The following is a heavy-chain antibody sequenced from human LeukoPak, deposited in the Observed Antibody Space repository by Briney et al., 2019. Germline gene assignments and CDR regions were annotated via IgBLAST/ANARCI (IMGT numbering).Heavy chain of an antibody. CDR1: VYNFSNYW. Sequence: GESLKISCKGSVYNFSNYWIGWVRQMPGKGLEWMGIIYPGDSNTRSSPSFQGQVTISADKSIATPFLQWSSLKASDTAIYYCARRLWFGDQEVFDVWGQGTMVTVSS. CDR3: ARRLWFGDQEVFDV. V-gene: IGHV5-51*01. CDR2: IYPGDSNT. J-gene: IGHJ3*01. D-gene: IGHD3-10*01.